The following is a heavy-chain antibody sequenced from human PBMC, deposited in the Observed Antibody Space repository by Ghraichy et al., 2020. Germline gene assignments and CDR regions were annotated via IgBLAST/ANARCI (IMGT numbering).Heavy chain of an antibody. J-gene: IGHJ4*02. CDR2: INHSGST. Sequence: SETLSLTCAVYGGSFSGYYWSWIRQPPGKGLEWIGEINHSGSTNYNPSLKSRVTISVDTSKNQFSLKLSSVTAADTAVYYCARQMAGYSGYPYGYWGQGTLVTVSS. CDR1: GGSFSGYY. CDR3: ARQMAGYSGYPYGY. V-gene: IGHV4-34*01. D-gene: IGHD5-12*01.